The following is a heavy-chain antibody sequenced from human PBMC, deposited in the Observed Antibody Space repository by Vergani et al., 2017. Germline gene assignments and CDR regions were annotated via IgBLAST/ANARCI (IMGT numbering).Heavy chain of an antibody. V-gene: IGHV4-59*01. Sequence: QVQLQESGPGLVKPSETLSLTCTVSGGSISSYYWSWIRQPPGKGLEWIGYIYYSGSTNYNPSLKSRVTISVDTSKNQFSLKLSSVTAADTAVYYCARDRGGMVYARYYFDYWGQGTLVTVSS. CDR3: ARDRGGMVYARYYFDY. CDR1: GGSISSYY. D-gene: IGHD2-8*01. J-gene: IGHJ4*02. CDR2: IYYSGST.